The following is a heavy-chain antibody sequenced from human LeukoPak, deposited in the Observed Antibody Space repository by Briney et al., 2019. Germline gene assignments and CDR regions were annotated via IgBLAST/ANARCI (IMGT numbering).Heavy chain of an antibody. CDR2: ISYDGSNK. Sequence: LAGGSLRLSCAASGFTFSSYAMHWVRQAPGKGLEWVAVISYDGSNKYHADSVKGRFTISRDNSKNTLYLQMNSLRAEDTAVYYCTRGYVGIDYWGQGTLVTVSS. V-gene: IGHV3-30-3*01. J-gene: IGHJ4*02. D-gene: IGHD5-12*01. CDR3: TRGYVGIDY. CDR1: GFTFSSYA.